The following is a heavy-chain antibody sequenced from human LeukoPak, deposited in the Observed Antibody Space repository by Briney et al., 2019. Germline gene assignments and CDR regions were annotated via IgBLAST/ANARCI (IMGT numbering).Heavy chain of an antibody. V-gene: IGHV4-39*07. Sequence: PSETLSLTCTVSGDSISSRSYYWGWIRQPPGKGLEWIGSIYYNEGTYYNPSLKSRVTISIDTSKNQFSLKLNSVTAADTAVYYCARGPYGDYAGDAFDIWGQGTMVTVSS. CDR2: IYYNEGT. J-gene: IGHJ3*02. D-gene: IGHD4-17*01. CDR3: ARGPYGDYAGDAFDI. CDR1: GDSISSRSYY.